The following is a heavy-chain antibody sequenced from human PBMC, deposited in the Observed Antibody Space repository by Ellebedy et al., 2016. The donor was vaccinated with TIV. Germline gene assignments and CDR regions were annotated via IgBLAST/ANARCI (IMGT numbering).Heavy chain of an antibody. D-gene: IGHD2-15*01. Sequence: GRSLRLSXAASGFTFSHAWMNWVRQAPGKGLEWVGRIKSKTDGGTTDNAAPVKGRFTISRDDSKNMLYLQMNSLKSEDTAVYYCTIGPAAGMDVWGQGTTVTVSS. CDR1: GFTFSHAW. CDR3: TIGPAAGMDV. V-gene: IGHV3-15*07. J-gene: IGHJ6*02. CDR2: IKSKTDGGTT.